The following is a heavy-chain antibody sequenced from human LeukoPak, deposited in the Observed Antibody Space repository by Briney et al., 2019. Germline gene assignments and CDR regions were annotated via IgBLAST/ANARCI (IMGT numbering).Heavy chain of an antibody. CDR2: LSGSGGST. CDR3: AKGSMGRGPDY. J-gene: IGHJ4*02. V-gene: IGHV3-23*01. Sequence: GGSLRLSCAASGSTFSSYAMNWVRQAPGKGLQWVSALSGSGGSTYYADSVKGRFTIFRDNSKNTMYLQMNSLRAEDTAVYYCAKGSMGRGPDYWGQGTLVTVSS. CDR1: GSTFSSYA. D-gene: IGHD3-10*01.